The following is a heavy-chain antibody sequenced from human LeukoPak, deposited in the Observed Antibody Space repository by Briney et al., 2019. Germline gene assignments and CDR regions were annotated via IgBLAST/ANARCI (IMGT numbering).Heavy chain of an antibody. Sequence: SETLSLTCAVSGYSISTSNYWAWIRQPPGKGLEWIGHIYYSGGIYYNPSLKSRVTMSVDTSKNQFSLKLTSVTAADTAVYYCARAPQPTSYGDYGKRYFDLWGRGTLVTVSS. CDR2: IYYSGGI. J-gene: IGHJ2*01. CDR3: ARAPQPTSYGDYGKRYFDL. CDR1: GYSISTSNY. V-gene: IGHV4-28*05. D-gene: IGHD4-17*01.